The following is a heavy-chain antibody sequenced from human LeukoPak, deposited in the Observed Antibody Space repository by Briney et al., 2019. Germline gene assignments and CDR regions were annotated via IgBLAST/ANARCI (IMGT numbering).Heavy chain of an antibody. J-gene: IGHJ6*03. Sequence: ASVKVSCKASGYTVTSYGISWVRQAPGQGLECMGWISAYNGNTNYAQKLQGRVTMTTDTSTSTAYMELRSLRSDDTAVYYCARTTRRVVTAYYYMDVWGKGTTVTVSS. CDR3: ARTTRRVVTAYYYMDV. CDR1: GYTVTSYG. V-gene: IGHV1-18*01. D-gene: IGHD3-3*01. CDR2: ISAYNGNT.